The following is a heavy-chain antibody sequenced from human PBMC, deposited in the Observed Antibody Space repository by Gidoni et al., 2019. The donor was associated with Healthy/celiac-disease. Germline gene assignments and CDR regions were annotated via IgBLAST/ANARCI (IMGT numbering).Heavy chain of an antibody. V-gene: IGHV3-30*18. D-gene: IGHD3-10*01. J-gene: IGHJ4*02. Sequence: QVQLVESGGGVVQPGRSLRLSCAASGFTFSSYGMHWVRQAPGKGLEWVAVISYDGSNKYYADSVKGRFTISRDNSKNTLYLQMNSLRAEDTAVYYCAKIRAWFGELGDFDYWGQGTLVTVSS. CDR3: AKIRAWFGELGDFDY. CDR2: ISYDGSNK. CDR1: GFTFSSYG.